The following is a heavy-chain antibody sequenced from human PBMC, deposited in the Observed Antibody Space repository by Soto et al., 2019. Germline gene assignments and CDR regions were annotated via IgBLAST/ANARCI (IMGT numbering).Heavy chain of an antibody. Sequence: NPSETLSLTCNVSGGSMSTVSYFWSWVRQPPGKGLEWIGYVFRSGNINYSPSFKSRVTISIDTSKNQFSLMLKSVTAADTAVYFCARARNRYFDYWGQGALVTVSS. CDR2: VFRSGNI. D-gene: IGHD1-1*01. J-gene: IGHJ4*02. V-gene: IGHV4-61*01. CDR1: GGSMSTVSYF. CDR3: ARARNRYFDY.